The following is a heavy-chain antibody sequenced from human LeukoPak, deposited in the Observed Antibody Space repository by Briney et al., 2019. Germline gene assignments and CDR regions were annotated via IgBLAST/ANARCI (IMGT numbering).Heavy chain of an antibody. D-gene: IGHD1-1*01. Sequence: GGSLRLSCAASGFTFSSYAMSWVRQAPGKGLEWVSAISGSGGSTSYAQKFQGRVTMTRDMSTSTVYMELSSLRSEDTAVYYCARDGWNELAYFDYWGQGTLVTVSS. V-gene: IGHV3-23*01. J-gene: IGHJ4*02. CDR1: GFTFSSYA. CDR3: ARDGWNELAYFDY. CDR2: ISGSGGST.